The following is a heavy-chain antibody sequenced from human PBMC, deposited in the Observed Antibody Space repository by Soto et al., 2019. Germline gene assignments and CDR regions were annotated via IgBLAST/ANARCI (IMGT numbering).Heavy chain of an antibody. CDR1: GFTFRNYN. CDR2: IYSDDST. V-gene: IGHV3-53*01. CDR3: ARNYYDRGGGFDY. J-gene: IGHJ4*02. Sequence: VGSLRLSCAASGFTFRNYNMNWVRQVPGKGLEWVSVIYSDDSTYYADSVKGRLTISRDNSNNTLYLQMNSLRAEDTAVYYCARNYYDRGGGFDYWGQGTLVTVSS. D-gene: IGHD3-22*01.